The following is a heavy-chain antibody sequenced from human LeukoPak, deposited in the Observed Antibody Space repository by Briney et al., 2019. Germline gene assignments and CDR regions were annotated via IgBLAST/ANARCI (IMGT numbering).Heavy chain of an antibody. Sequence: GGSLRLSCAASGFTFNDYYMTWLRQAPGKRLECVSYISGSGSIISYTDSVKGRFTISRDNAKNTLYLQLTSLRAEDTAVYYCSRDPRLIDYWGQGTLVTVSS. J-gene: IGHJ4*02. D-gene: IGHD3-16*01. CDR3: SRDPRLIDY. CDR1: GFTFNDYY. CDR2: ISGSGSII. V-gene: IGHV3-11*01.